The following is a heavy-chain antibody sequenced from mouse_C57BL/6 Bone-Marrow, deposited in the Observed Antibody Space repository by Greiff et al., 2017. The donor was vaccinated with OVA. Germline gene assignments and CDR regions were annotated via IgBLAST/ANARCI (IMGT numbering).Heavy chain of an antibody. CDR3: ADGYYDY. J-gene: IGHJ2*01. D-gene: IGHD2-3*01. V-gene: IGHV1-4*01. CDR2: INPSSGYT. Sequence: QVQLKESGAELARPGASVTLSCTASGYTFTSYTMHWVKQRPGQGLEWIGYINPSSGYTKYNQKFKDKATLTADKSSSTAYMQLSSLTSEDSAVYYCADGYYDYWGQGTTLTVSA. CDR1: GYTFTSYT.